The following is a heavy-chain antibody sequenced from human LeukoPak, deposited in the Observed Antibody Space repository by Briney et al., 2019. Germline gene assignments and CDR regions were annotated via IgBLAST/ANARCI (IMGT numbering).Heavy chain of an antibody. CDR1: GFTFSDYY. CDR3: GAYSSSWYEYYFDY. CDR2: ISSSGSTI. J-gene: IGHJ4*02. D-gene: IGHD6-13*01. Sequence: GGSLRLSCAASGFTFSDYYMSWIRQAPGKGLEWVSYISSSGSTIYYADSVKGRFTISRDNAKNSLYLQMNSLRAEDTAVYYCGAYSSSWYEYYFDYWGQGTLVTVPS. V-gene: IGHV3-11*01.